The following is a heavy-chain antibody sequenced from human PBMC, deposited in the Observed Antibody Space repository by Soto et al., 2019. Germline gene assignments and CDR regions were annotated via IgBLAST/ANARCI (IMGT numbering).Heavy chain of an antibody. J-gene: IGHJ4*02. CDR2: IYHSGST. CDR1: GGSFSGYY. V-gene: IGHV4-34*01. CDR3: ARHEELTHFDY. Sequence: SETLSLTCAVYGGSFSGYYWSWIRQPPGKGLEWIGEIYHSGSTNYNPSLKSRVTISVDTSKNQFSLKLSSVTAADTAVYYCARHEELTHFDYWGQGTLVTVSS. D-gene: IGHD1-7*01.